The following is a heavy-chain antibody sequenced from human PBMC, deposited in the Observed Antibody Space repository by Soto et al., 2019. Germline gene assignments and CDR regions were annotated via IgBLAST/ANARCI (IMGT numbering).Heavy chain of an antibody. J-gene: IGHJ4*02. CDR1: GFTFSAYA. CDR3: ARKPAGPSAYNYFNS. V-gene: IGHV3-23*01. Sequence: GGCLRLSCAASGFTFSAYAMSWVRQAPGKGLEWVSIIGAGGATTVYADSVKGRFTISRDNSENTLFLQMNSLRAEDTAVYYCARKPAGPSAYNYFNSWGQGTLVTVSS. D-gene: IGHD5-12*01. CDR2: IGAGGATT.